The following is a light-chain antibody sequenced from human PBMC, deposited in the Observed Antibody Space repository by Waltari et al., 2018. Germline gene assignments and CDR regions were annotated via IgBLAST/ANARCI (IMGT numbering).Light chain of an antibody. V-gene: IGKV1-5*03. CDR1: RYSSNW. CDR2: KSS. Sequence: DVQMTQSPSIQSASVGDRVASTCRASRYSSNWLAWYQQKPGKAPKLLIYKSSTLESGVPSRFSGGGSGTEFTLTISSLQPDDFATYYCQQYNTHSETFGQGTKVEI. CDR3: QQYNTHSET. J-gene: IGKJ1*01.